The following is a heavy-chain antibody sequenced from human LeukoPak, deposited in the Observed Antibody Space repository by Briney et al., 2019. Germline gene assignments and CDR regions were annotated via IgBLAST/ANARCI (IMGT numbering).Heavy chain of an antibody. V-gene: IGHV4-59*08. D-gene: IGHD3-10*01. J-gene: IGHJ3*02. CDR1: GGSISSYY. CDR3: ARHVYYYGSGSYSGAFDI. Sequence: PSETLSLTCTVSGGSISSYYWSWIRQPPGKGLEWIGYIYYSGSTSYNPSLKSRVTISVDTSRNQFSLKLSSVTAADTAVYYCARHVYYYGSGSYSGAFDIWGQGTMVTVSS. CDR2: IYYSGST.